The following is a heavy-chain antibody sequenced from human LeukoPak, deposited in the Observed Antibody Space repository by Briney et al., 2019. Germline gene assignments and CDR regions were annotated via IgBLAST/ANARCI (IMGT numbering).Heavy chain of an antibody. J-gene: IGHJ6*02. CDR3: ARGRYYYGSGSYSRGGKYYYYGMDV. CDR1: GYTFTSYD. D-gene: IGHD3-10*01. Sequence: ASVKVSCKASGYTFTSYDINWVRQATGQGLEWMGWMNPNSGNTGYAQKFQGRVTMTRNTSISTAYMELSSLRSEDTAVYYCARGRYYYGSGSYSRGGKYYYYGMDVWGQGTTVRVFS. V-gene: IGHV1-8*01. CDR2: MNPNSGNT.